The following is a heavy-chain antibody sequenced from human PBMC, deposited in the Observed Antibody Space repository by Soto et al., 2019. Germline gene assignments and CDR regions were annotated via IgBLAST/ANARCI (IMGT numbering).Heavy chain of an antibody. Sequence: EVQLLESGGGLLQPGGSLRLSCAASGFTFSSYAMSWVRQAPGKGLEWVSAISGSGGSTYYADSVKGRFTISRDNSKNTLYLQMNSLRAEDTAVYYCAKDTLMATVTPLRYWGQGTLVTVSS. CDR2: ISGSGGST. V-gene: IGHV3-23*01. CDR1: GFTFSSYA. D-gene: IGHD4-17*01. J-gene: IGHJ4*02. CDR3: AKDTLMATVTPLRY.